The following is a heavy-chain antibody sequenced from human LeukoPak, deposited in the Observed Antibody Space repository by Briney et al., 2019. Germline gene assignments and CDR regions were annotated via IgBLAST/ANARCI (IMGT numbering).Heavy chain of an antibody. V-gene: IGHV3-53*01. CDR1: GFTVSSNY. D-gene: IGHD3-10*01. CDR3: ARDDYGSGSWHDS. J-gene: IGHJ4*02. Sequence: PGGSLRLSCAASGFTVSSNYMSWVRQAPGKGLEWVSVIYSGGSTYYADSVKGRFTISRDNSKNTLYLQMNSLRAEDTAVYYCARDDYGSGSWHDSWGQGTLVTVSS. CDR2: IYSGGST.